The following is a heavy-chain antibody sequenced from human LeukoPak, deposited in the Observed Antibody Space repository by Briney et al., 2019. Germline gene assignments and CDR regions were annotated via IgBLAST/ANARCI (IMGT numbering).Heavy chain of an antibody. Sequence: GASVKVSCKASGYTFTSYGISWVRQAPAQGREWMGWISAYNGNTNYAQKLQDRGTMNTDTSTSTAYMELRSLRSDDTAVYYCARSGYRDYCYYYYMDVWGKGTTVTVSS. CDR2: ISAYNGNT. V-gene: IGHV1-18*01. CDR1: GYTFTSYG. J-gene: IGHJ6*03. CDR3: ARSGYRDYCYYYYMDV. D-gene: IGHD3-22*01.